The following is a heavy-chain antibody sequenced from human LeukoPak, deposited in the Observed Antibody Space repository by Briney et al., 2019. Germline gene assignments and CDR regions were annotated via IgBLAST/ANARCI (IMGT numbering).Heavy chain of an antibody. J-gene: IGHJ5*02. D-gene: IGHD1-20*01. V-gene: IGHV4-4*02. CDR2: IFHGGST. CDR3: ARVSITGTTLVDP. CDR1: GDSISSNNW. Sequence: NPSETLSPTCAVSGDSISSNNWWSWVRQPPGKGLEWIGGIFHGGSTNYNPSLKSRVTISVDKSKNQFSLKLSSVTAADTAVYYCARVSITGTTLVDPWGQGTLVTVSS.